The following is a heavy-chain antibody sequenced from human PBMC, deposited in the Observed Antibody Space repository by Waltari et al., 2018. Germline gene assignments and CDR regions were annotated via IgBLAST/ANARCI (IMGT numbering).Heavy chain of an antibody. J-gene: IGHJ4*02. CDR2: ISGRGGST. CDR3: AREDTRGCYFDY. D-gene: IGHD3-10*01. Sequence: EVQLLESGGGLVQPGGSLRLSCAASGFTFSSYAMSWVRQAPGKGLERVSAISGRGGSTYYADSVKGRFTISRDNAKNSLYLQMNSLRAEDTAVYYCAREDTRGCYFDYWGQGTLVTVSS. CDR1: GFTFSSYA. V-gene: IGHV3-23*01.